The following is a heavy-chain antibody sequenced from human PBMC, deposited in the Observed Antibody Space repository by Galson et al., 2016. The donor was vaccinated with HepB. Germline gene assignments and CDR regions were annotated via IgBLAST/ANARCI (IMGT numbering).Heavy chain of an antibody. Sequence: PALVQPTQTLTLTCTFSGFSLSTPGVGVGWVRQPPGKALEWLANIYWDNGKRYHPPLRSRITLNKDPSKNEVILTLANMDPADTATYFCAHSRPDVLRFNWFDPWGQGTLVTVSS. CDR2: IYWDNGK. D-gene: IGHD3-3*01. J-gene: IGHJ5*02. CDR3: AHSRPDVLRFNWFDP. V-gene: IGHV2-5*02. CDR1: GFSLSTPGVG.